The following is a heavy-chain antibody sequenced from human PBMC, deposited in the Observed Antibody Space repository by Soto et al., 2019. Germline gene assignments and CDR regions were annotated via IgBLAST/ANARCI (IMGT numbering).Heavy chain of an antibody. Sequence: SETLSLTCTVSGGAISGYYWTWVRQPAGKGLEWIGRIYSSGGTKYNPSLKSRVDMSLDMSKNQFSLRLSSVTAADTAVYYCARGQRFSDSFDPWGQGTLVTVPQ. J-gene: IGHJ5*02. V-gene: IGHV4-4*07. CDR1: GGAISGYY. D-gene: IGHD3-3*01. CDR3: ARGQRFSDSFDP. CDR2: IYSSGGT.